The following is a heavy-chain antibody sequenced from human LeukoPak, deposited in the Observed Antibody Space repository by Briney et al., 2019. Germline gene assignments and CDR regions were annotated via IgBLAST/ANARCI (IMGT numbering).Heavy chain of an antibody. D-gene: IGHD6-13*01. CDR2: IRGSGDIT. CDR1: AFTFSTYA. Sequence: GGSLRLACAASAFTFSTYAMSWVRQAPGKGLEWVSAIRGSGDITDYADSVKGRFTISRDNSKNALYLQMNSLRAEDTAVYYCAKDPFLSAAGRGIDYWGQGTLVTVSS. J-gene: IGHJ4*02. V-gene: IGHV3-23*01. CDR3: AKDPFLSAAGRGIDY.